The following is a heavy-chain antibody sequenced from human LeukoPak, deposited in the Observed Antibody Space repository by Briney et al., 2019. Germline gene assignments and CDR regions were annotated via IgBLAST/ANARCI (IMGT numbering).Heavy chain of an antibody. CDR2: INSDGSST. J-gene: IGHJ3*02. CDR3: ARGPNYYDSSGYYYRAFDI. D-gene: IGHD3-22*01. CDR1: GFTFSSYW. V-gene: IGHV3-74*01. Sequence: PGGSLRLSCAASGFTFSSYWMHWVRQAPGKGLVWVSRINSDGSSTSYADSVKGRFTISRDNAKNTLYLQMNSLRAEDTAVYYCARGPNYYDSSGYYYRAFDIWGQGTMVTVSS.